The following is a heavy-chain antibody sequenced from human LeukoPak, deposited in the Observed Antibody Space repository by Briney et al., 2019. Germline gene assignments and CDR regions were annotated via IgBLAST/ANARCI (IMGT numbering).Heavy chain of an antibody. Sequence: GGSLTLSCAASGFTFSSYAMSWVRQAPARGLEWVSSLRGDGETFYADSVKGRFTLSRDHSRNTVYLHLNNLRVEDAAVYYCAKASWVSSADAVLWGQGTVVTVS. CDR3: AKASWVSSADAVL. D-gene: IGHD3-16*01. V-gene: IGHV3-23*01. CDR2: LRGDGET. CDR1: GFTFSSYA. J-gene: IGHJ4*02.